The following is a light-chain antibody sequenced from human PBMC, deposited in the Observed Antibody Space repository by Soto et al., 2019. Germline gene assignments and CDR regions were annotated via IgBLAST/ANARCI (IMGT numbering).Light chain of an antibody. J-gene: IGLJ3*02. CDR1: SSDVGGYNF. CDR2: EVS. Sequence: QSVLTQPASVSGSPGQSITISCTGTSSDVGGYNFVSWYQQHPGKAPKLMIYEVSNRPSGVSNRFSGSKSGNTASLTISGLPAEDEADYSCSSYTSSSTLGVFGGGTQLTVL. V-gene: IGLV2-14*01. CDR3: SSYTSSSTLGV.